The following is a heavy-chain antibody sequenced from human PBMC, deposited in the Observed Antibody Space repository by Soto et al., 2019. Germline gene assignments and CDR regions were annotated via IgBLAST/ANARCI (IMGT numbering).Heavy chain of an antibody. CDR2: IIPIFGTA. CDR3: ARDAGWELLPYYYGMDV. J-gene: IGHJ6*02. Sequence: QVQLVQSGAEVKKPGSSVKVSCKASGGTFSSYAISWVRQAPGQGLEWMGGIIPIFGTANYAQKFQGRVTITADESTSTDYMELSSLRSEDTAVYYCARDAGWELLPYYYGMDVWGQGTTVTVSS. V-gene: IGHV1-69*01. D-gene: IGHD1-26*01. CDR1: GGTFSSYA.